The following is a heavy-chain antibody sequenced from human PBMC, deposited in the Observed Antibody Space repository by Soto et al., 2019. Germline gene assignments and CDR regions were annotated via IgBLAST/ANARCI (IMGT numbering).Heavy chain of an antibody. J-gene: IGHJ4*02. D-gene: IGHD6-19*01. CDR3: GKERRGSGWSVCNF. CDR2: ISGSGNDA. CDR1: GFTFRDYA. Sequence: PXGSLVFSCEGSGFTFRDYAMNRVRQVPGKGLEWVSDISGSGNDARYADSVKVRFTISRDNSKNTLYLQLNSLRVDDTGVYYCGKERRGSGWSVCNFWGQGTLVTVSS. V-gene: IGHV3-23*01.